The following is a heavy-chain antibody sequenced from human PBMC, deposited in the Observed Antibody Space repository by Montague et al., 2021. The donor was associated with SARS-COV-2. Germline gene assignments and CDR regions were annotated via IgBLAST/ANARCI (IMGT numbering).Heavy chain of an antibody. V-gene: IGHV4-34*01. D-gene: IGHD4-11*01. CDR1: GASFSGNY. J-gene: IGHJ6*02. Sequence: SETLSLTCAVYGASFSGNYWSWIRQPPVKGLEWIGEINHYGSTNYNPSLKSRVTMSVDTSKNQFSLKLSSVTAADTAVYYCARGLPVTTLFYYFGMDVWGQGTTVTVSS. CDR3: ARGLPVTTLFYYFGMDV. CDR2: INHYGST.